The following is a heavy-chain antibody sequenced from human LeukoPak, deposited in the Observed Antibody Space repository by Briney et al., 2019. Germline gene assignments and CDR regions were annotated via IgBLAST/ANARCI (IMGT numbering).Heavy chain of an antibody. CDR2: ISYDGSNK. CDR3: ARPVAAAVSVWFDP. V-gene: IGHV3-30-3*01. D-gene: IGHD6-13*01. CDR1: GFTFSSYA. J-gene: IGHJ5*02. Sequence: GRSLRLSCAASGFTFSSYAMHRVRQAPGKGLEWVAVISYDGSNKYYADSVKGRFTISRDNSKNTLYLQMNSLRAEDTAVYYCARPVAAAVSVWFDPWGQGTLVTVSS.